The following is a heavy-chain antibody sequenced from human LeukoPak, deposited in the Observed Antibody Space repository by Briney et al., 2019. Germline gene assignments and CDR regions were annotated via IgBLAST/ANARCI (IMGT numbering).Heavy chain of an antibody. D-gene: IGHD3-3*01. CDR1: GGSINSRNYY. V-gene: IGHV4-39*01. J-gene: IGHJ5*02. CDR2: ISYSGST. Sequence: SETLSLTCTVSGGSINSRNYYWGWIRQSPGKGLEWIGDISYSGSTHYNPSFESRVTISVDKSKNQFSLRLTSVTAADTAVYYCARQPHYDFWSGYPNWFDPWGQGTLVTVSS. CDR3: ARQPHYDFWSGYPNWFDP.